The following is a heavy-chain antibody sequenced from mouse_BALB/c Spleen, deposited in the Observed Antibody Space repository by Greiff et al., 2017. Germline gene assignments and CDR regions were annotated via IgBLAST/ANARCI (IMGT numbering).Heavy chain of an antibody. J-gene: IGHJ4*01. CDR3: ARFYDPFYAMDY. D-gene: IGHD2-3*01. CDR1: GFTFSSYA. V-gene: IGHV5-6-5*01. CDR2: ISSGGST. Sequence: DVQLVESGGGLVKPGGSLKLSCAASGFTFSSYAMSWVRQTPEKRLEWVASISSGGSTYYPDSVKGRFTISRDNARNILYLQMSSLRSEDTAMYYCARFYDPFYAMDYWGQGTSVTVSS.